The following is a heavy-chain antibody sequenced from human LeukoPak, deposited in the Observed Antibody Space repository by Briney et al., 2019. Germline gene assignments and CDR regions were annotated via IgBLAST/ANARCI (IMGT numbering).Heavy chain of an antibody. J-gene: IGHJ4*02. V-gene: IGHV3-21*01. CDR1: GFTFSAYN. CDR2: ISSSSNYI. Sequence: PGGSLRLSCAASGFTFSAYNMNWVRQAPGKGLEWVSCISSSSNYIYYADSVKGQFTISRDNAKNSLFLQMNSLRAEDTAVYYCARDEGVSFDYWGQGILVTVSS. CDR3: ARDEGVSFDY.